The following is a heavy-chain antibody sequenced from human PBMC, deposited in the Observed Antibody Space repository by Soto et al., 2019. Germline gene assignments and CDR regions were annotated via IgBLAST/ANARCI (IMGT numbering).Heavy chain of an antibody. D-gene: IGHD2-2*01. CDR1: GFTFSSYS. V-gene: IGHV3-21*01. J-gene: IGHJ6*03. CDR2: ISSSSSYI. CDR3: ARERGVPAAMSYYYYYYYMDV. Sequence: GGSLRLSCAASGFTFSSYSMNWVRQAPGKGLEWVSSISSSSSYIYYADSVKGRFTISRDNAKNSLYLQMNSLRAEDTAVYYCARERGVPAAMSYYYYYYYMDVWGKGTTVTVSS.